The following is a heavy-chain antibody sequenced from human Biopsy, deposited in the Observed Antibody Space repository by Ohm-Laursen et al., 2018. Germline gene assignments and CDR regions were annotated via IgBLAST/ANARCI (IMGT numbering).Heavy chain of an antibody. CDR3: TLEGAGFDN. CDR1: GFTFSSYW. Sequence: SLRLSCTASGFTFSSYWMDWVRQASGKGLEWVGRIRSKAKSYATAYAASVTGRFTISRDDSKNTTYLQMNSLKTEDTAVYYCTLEGAGFDNWGQGTLVTVSS. V-gene: IGHV3-73*01. J-gene: IGHJ4*02. D-gene: IGHD3-10*01. CDR2: IRSKAKSYAT.